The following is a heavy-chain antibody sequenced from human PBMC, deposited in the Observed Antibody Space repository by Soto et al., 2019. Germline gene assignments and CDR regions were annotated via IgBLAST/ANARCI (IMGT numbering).Heavy chain of an antibody. V-gene: IGHV4-61*01. CDR2: IYYSGST. Sequence: SETLSLTCTVSGGSISSSSYYWSWIRQPPGKGLEWIGYIYYSGSTNYNPSLKSRVTISVDTSKNQFSLKLSSVTAADTAVYYCARARLSRSWWFDPWGQGTLVTVSS. CDR3: ARARLSRSWWFDP. CDR1: GGSISSSSYY. D-gene: IGHD3-10*01. J-gene: IGHJ5*02.